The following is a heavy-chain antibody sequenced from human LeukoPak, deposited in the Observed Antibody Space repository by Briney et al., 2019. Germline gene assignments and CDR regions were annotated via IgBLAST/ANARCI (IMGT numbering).Heavy chain of an antibody. CDR3: AKDRPNYHESNGHYYRLNGDS. D-gene: IGHD3-22*01. V-gene: IGHV3-23*01. Sequence: AGSLRLSCVASGFTFNIYSMRWVRQATGKGLEGVSSITSSGDATFYADSVKYHFTISRDNSRSTLYLQMSRLRVEDTAVYYCAKDRPNYHESNGHYYRLNGDSWGQGTLVTVSS. CDR2: ITSSGDAT. J-gene: IGHJ5*01. CDR1: GFTFNIYS.